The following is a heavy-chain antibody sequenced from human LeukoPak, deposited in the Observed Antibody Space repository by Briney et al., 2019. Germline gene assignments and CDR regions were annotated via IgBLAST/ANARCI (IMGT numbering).Heavy chain of an antibody. V-gene: IGHV3-23*01. D-gene: IGHD2-8*01. CDR2: ISDTGATT. CDR3: AKATSIGRYCTNGVCSPFDY. CDR1: GFTFGIYA. Sequence: PGGSLRLSCAGSGFTFGIYAMSWVRQAPGKGLEWVSAISDTGATTYDADSVKGRFTISRDNSRSTLYLQMNSLRAEDTALYYCAKATSIGRYCTNGVCSPFDYWGQGTLVTVSS. J-gene: IGHJ4*02.